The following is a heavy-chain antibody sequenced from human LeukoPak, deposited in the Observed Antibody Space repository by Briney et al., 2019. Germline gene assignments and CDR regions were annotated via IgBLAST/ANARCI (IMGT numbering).Heavy chain of an antibody. CDR2: IYHSGST. CDR3: ARRYTGELLAFDY. V-gene: IGHV4-4*02. J-gene: IGHJ4*02. D-gene: IGHD1-26*01. CDR1: GGSISSSNW. Sequence: PSETLSLTCAVSGGSISSSNWWSWVRQPPGKGLEWIGEIYHSGSTNYSPSLKSRVTISVDKSKNQFSLKLSSVTAADTAVYYCARRYTGELLAFDYWGQGTLVTVSS.